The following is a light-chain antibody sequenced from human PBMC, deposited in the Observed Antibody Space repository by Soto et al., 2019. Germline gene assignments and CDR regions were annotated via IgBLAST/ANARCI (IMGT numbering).Light chain of an antibody. CDR1: ISNIGSNT. Sequence: QPVLTQPPSASGTPGQRVTISCSGSISNIGSNTVNWFQQLPGTAPKLLIYSNSERPSGVPDRFSGSKSGTSASLAISGLQSEDEADYYCAAWDDSLNGPVFGGGTKVTVL. CDR3: AAWDDSLNGPV. J-gene: IGLJ2*01. CDR2: SNS. V-gene: IGLV1-44*01.